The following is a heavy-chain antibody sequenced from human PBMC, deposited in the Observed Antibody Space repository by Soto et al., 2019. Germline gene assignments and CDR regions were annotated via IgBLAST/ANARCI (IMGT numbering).Heavy chain of an antibody. J-gene: IGHJ4*02. D-gene: IGHD3-16*01. Sequence: EVHLLESGGGLVQPGESLRLSCGTSGFPFSSCVMTWVRQAPGKGLEWVSSITNTDAGTYYADSVKGRFTISRDNSKNNMYMQMNNVRAEGTAVYYCAKSLITGRWYVDDWGQGTLVTVSS. CDR2: ITNTDAGT. CDR3: AKSLITGRWYVDD. V-gene: IGHV3-23*01. CDR1: GFPFSSCV.